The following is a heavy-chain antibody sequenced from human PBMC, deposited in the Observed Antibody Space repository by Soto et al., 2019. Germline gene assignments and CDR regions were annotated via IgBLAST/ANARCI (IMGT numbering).Heavy chain of an antibody. Sequence: QVQLVQSGAEVKKPGASVKVSCKASGYTFTGYYMHWVRQAPGQGLEWMGWINPNSGGTNYAQKFQGRVTMTRDTSISTAYMELSRLRSDDTAVYYCARLAPKSRSWYGVEYCGQGTLVTVSS. V-gene: IGHV1-2*02. CDR3: ARLAPKSRSWYGVEY. CDR1: GYTFTGYY. CDR2: INPNSGGT. J-gene: IGHJ4*02. D-gene: IGHD6-13*01.